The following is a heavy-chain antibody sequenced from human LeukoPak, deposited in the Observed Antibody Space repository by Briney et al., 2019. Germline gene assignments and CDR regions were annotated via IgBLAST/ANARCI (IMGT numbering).Heavy chain of an antibody. J-gene: IGHJ6*02. CDR3: AREAVATINYYYGMDV. V-gene: IGHV1-46*01. CDR2: INPSGGST. CDR1: GYTFTSYY. Sequence: ASVKVSCEASGYTFTSYYMHWVRQAPGQGLEWMGIINPSGGSTSYAQKFQGRVTMTRDTSTSTVYMELSSLRSEDTAVYYCAREAVATINYYYGMDVWGQGTTATVSS. D-gene: IGHD5-12*01.